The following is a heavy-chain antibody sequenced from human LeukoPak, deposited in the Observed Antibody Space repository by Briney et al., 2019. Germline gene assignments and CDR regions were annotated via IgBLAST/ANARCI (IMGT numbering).Heavy chain of an antibody. CDR2: IRSKAYGGTT. V-gene: IGHV3-49*04. CDR1: GFTFGDYA. CDR3: TRVQRNYYYYMDV. D-gene: IGHD6-25*01. J-gene: IGHJ6*03. Sequence: GGSLRLSCTASGFTFGDYAMSWVRQAPGKGLEWVGFIRSKAYGGTTEYAASVKGRFTISRDDSKSIAYLQMNSLKTEDTAVYYCTRVQRNYYYYMDVWGKGTTVTISS.